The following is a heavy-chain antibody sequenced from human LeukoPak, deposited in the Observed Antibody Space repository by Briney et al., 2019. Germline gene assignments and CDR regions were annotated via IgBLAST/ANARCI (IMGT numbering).Heavy chain of an antibody. CDR2: ISGSGGST. CDR1: GFTFSSYA. D-gene: IGHD3-9*01. J-gene: IGHJ4*02. V-gene: IGHV3-23*01. CDR3: AKARHYDILTGYYPLDY. Sequence: GGSLRLSCAASGFTFSSYAMSWVRQAPGKGLEWVSAISGSGGSTYYADSVKGRFTISRDNSKNTLYLQMNSLRAEDTAVYYCAKARHYDILTGYYPLDYWGQGTLVTVSS.